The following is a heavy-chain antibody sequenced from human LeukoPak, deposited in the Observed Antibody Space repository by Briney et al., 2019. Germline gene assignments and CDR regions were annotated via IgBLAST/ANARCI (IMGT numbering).Heavy chain of an antibody. Sequence: GGSLRLSCAASGFTFSSYAMHWVRQAPGKGLEWVAVISYDGSNKHYADSVKGRFSISRDNSKNTLYLQMNSLRAEDTAVYYCARDRLLQWLVQGYFDYWGQGTLVTVSS. CDR3: ARDRLLQWLVQGYFDY. V-gene: IGHV3-30*04. CDR2: ISYDGSNK. J-gene: IGHJ4*02. D-gene: IGHD6-19*01. CDR1: GFTFSSYA.